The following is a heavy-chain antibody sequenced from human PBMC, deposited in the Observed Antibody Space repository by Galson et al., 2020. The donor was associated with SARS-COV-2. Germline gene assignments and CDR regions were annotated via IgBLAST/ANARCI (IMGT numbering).Heavy chain of an antibody. CDR3: AKGPLVGDYYYYYGMDV. CDR2: ISSSGGST. D-gene: IGHD2-8*02. V-gene: IGHV3-23*01. Sequence: GGSLRLSCAASGFTFSSYAMSWVRQAPGKGLEWVSAISSSGGSTYYADSVKGRFTISRDNSKNTLYLQMNSLRAEDTAVYYCAKGPLVGDYYYYYGMDVWGQGTTVTVSS. CDR1: GFTFSSYA. J-gene: IGHJ6*02.